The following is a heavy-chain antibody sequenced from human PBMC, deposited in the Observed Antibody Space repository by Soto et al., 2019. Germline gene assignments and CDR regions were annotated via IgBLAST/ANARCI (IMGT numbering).Heavy chain of an antibody. CDR1: GFSLSTSGVG. Sequence: QITLKESGPTLVKPTQTLTLTCTFSGFSLSTSGVGVGWIRQPPGKALEWLAVIYWDDAKHYSPFLKSRLTVTKDTSKNQVVLTMPDMDPVDTATYYCARKNYGDYPTDYWGQGTLVTVSS. V-gene: IGHV2-5*02. D-gene: IGHD4-17*01. CDR2: IYWDDAK. CDR3: ARKNYGDYPTDY. J-gene: IGHJ4*02.